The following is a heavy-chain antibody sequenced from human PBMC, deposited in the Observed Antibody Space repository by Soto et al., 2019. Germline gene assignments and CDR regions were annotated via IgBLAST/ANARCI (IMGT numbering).Heavy chain of an antibody. D-gene: IGHD4-4*01. V-gene: IGHV4-59*01. Sequence: QVQLQESGPGLLRPSETLSLTCHVSGGSIISWSWIRQPPGKRLEWIGSMYNSGIANYNPSLRSRVGMSLDTSRTQFSLRLSSVTAADTAVYYCARVNVVTTVSDYYYYMDVWGKGTTVTVSS. CDR2: MYNSGIA. J-gene: IGHJ6*03. CDR3: ARVNVVTTVSDYYYYMDV. CDR1: GGSIIS.